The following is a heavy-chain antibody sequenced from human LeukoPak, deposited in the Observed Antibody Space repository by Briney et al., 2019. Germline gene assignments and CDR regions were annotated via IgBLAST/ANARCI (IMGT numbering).Heavy chain of an antibody. V-gene: IGHV4-4*02. J-gene: IGHJ1*01. CDR1: GGSISSNNW. CDR3: ARDLSVVGAPG. Sequence: SETLSLTCAVSGGSISSNNWWGWVRQPPGKGLEWIGEIYHSGRTSYNPSLKSRVTISVDKSKNQFSLNLSSVTAADTAVYYCARDLSVVGAPGWGQGTLVTVSS. CDR2: IYHSGRT. D-gene: IGHD2-15*01.